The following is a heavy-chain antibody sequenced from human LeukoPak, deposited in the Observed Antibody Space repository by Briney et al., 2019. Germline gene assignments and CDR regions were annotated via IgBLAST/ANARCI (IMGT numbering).Heavy chain of an antibody. Sequence: PSETLSLTCTVSGGSISSSSYYWGWIRQPPGKGLEWSGSIHYSGSTYYNPSLKSRVTISVDTSKNQFPLKLSSVTAADTAVYYCARAPDGYCSSTSCQSHHFDYWGQGTLVTVSS. D-gene: IGHD2-2*01. CDR1: GGSISSSSYY. CDR3: ARAPDGYCSSTSCQSHHFDY. V-gene: IGHV4-39*06. J-gene: IGHJ4*02. CDR2: IHYSGST.